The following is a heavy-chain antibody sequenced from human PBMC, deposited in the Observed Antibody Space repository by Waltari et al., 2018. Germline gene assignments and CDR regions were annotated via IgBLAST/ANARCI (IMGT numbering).Heavy chain of an antibody. CDR1: GGTFSSYA. D-gene: IGHD4-4*01. V-gene: IGHV1-69*08. Sequence: QVQLVQSGAEVKKPGSSVKVSCKASGGTFSSYAISWVRQAPGQGLEWMGRISPIFGTANYAQKYQGGVTITADKSTSTAYMELSSLRSEDTAVYYCARGRFGTVTTVGMDVWGQGTTVTVSS. CDR3: ARGRFGTVTTVGMDV. J-gene: IGHJ6*02. CDR2: ISPIFGTA.